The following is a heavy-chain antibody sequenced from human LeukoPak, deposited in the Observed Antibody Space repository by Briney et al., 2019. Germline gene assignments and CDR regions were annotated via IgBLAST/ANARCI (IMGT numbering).Heavy chain of an antibody. V-gene: IGHV3-33*01. Sequence: GRSLRLSCAVSGFTFSYYGMRWVRQAPGKGLEWVAVIWYDGSNKYYADSVKGRFTISRDNSKNTLYLQMNSLRAEDTAVYYCARVHFSSSPYFDYWGQGTLVTVSS. CDR2: IWYDGSNK. CDR1: GFTFSYYG. J-gene: IGHJ4*02. CDR3: ARVHFSSSPYFDY. D-gene: IGHD6-6*01.